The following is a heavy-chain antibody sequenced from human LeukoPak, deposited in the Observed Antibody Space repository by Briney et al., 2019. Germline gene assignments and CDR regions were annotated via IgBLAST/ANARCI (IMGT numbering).Heavy chain of an antibody. CDR1: GFTFSSYA. CDR2: ISYDGSNK. Sequence: GGSLRLSCAASGFTFSSYAMHWVRQAPGKGLEWVAVISYDGSNKYYADSVKGRFTISRDNSKNTLYLQMNSLRAEDTALYYCARVAGGCSTTTCHEIDPWGQGTLVTVSS. J-gene: IGHJ5*02. D-gene: IGHD2-2*01. V-gene: IGHV3-30-3*01. CDR3: ARVAGGCSTTTCHEIDP.